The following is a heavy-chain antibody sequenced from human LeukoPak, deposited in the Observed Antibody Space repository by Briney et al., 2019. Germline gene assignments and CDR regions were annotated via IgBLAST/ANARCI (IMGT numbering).Heavy chain of an antibody. CDR1: GYTFTSYA. D-gene: IGHD2-2*01. CDR2: INTNTGNP. V-gene: IGHV7-4-1*02. J-gene: IGHJ4*02. Sequence: ASVKVSCKASGYTFTSYAMNWVRRAPGQGLEWMGWINTNTGNPTYAQGFTGRFVFSLDTSVSTAYLQISSLKAEDTAVYYCARQGPGDCSSTRCYGVDSWGQGTLVTVSS. CDR3: ARQGPGDCSSTRCYGVDS.